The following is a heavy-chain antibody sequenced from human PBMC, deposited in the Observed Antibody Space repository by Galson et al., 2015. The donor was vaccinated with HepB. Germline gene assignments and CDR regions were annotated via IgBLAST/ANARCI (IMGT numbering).Heavy chain of an antibody. Sequence: SLRLACAASRFTFSSYAMAWVRQAPGEGLEWGSTISGSGGTTYYADSVKGRFTISRDKSKKTLYLQVNSLRAEDTAVYYCARESSGYDVFDYWGQGTLVTVSS. D-gene: IGHD5-12*01. V-gene: IGHV3-23*01. CDR1: RFTFSSYA. CDR3: ARESSGYDVFDY. J-gene: IGHJ4*02. CDR2: ISGSGGTT.